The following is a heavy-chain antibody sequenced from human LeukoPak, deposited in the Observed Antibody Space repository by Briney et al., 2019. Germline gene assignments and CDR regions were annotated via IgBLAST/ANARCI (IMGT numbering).Heavy chain of an antibody. Sequence: APVKVSCKASGYTFTSYDINWVRQAAGQGLEWMGWMNPNSGNTGYAQKFQGRVTITSNTSISTDYMELSSLKSEDTAVYYCARAPTRGAAIDYWGQGTLVTVSS. V-gene: IGHV1-8*03. CDR2: MNPNSGNT. CDR1: GYTFTSYD. CDR3: ARAPTRGAAIDY. D-gene: IGHD6-25*01. J-gene: IGHJ4*02.